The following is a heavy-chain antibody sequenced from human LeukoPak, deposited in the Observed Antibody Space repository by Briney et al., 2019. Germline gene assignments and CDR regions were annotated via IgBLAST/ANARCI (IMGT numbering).Heavy chain of an antibody. J-gene: IGHJ4*02. D-gene: IGHD6-6*01. CDR1: GFTFSSYA. V-gene: IGHV3-15*01. CDR2: IKSKTDGGTT. Sequence: GGSLRLSCAASGFTFSSYAMSWVRQAPGKGLEWVGRIKSKTDGGTTDYAAPVKGRFTISRDDSKNTLYLQMNSLKTEDTAVYYCTTPGEQLIPAFDYWGQGTLVTVSS. CDR3: TTPGEQLIPAFDY.